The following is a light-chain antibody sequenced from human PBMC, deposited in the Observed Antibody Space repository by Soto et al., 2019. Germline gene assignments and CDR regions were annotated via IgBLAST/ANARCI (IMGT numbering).Light chain of an antibody. CDR2: SAS. V-gene: IGKV1-39*01. CDR1: QSISTY. CDR3: QQSYSTPCT. Sequence: DIQMTQSPYSLSASVGDRVTISCRASQSISTYLNWYQQKPGKAPKFLIYSASSLQSGVPSRFSGSGSGTDFTLTISSLQPEDFATYYCQQSYSTPCTFGQGTKLEIK. J-gene: IGKJ2*02.